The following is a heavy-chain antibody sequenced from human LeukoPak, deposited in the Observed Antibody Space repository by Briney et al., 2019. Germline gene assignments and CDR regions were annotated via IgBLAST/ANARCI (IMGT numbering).Heavy chain of an antibody. J-gene: IGHJ4*02. V-gene: IGHV4-34*01. CDR3: ARTRPYCYGSGSRTYFDY. CDR2: INHSGST. D-gene: IGHD3-10*01. CDR1: GRSFSGYY. Sequence: PSETLSLTCAVYGRSFSGYYWSWIRQPPGKGLEWIGEINHSGSTNYNPSLKTRVPISVNTSKKQFSLKLSSVTAADTAVYYCARTRPYCYGSGSRTYFDYWGQGTLVTVSS.